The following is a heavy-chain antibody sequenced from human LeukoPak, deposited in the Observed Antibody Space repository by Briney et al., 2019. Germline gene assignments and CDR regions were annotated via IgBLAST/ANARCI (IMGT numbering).Heavy chain of an antibody. J-gene: IGHJ6*04. CDR2: ISGSGGST. CDR1: GFTFSSYG. V-gene: IGHV3-23*01. CDR3: XXXXXXXVXXXXV. Sequence: XXXXSGFTFSSYGMSWVRQAPGKGLEWVSAISGSGGSTYYADCVKGRFTISRDNSKNTVYLQMNSLRAEDTAVYYXXXXXXXXVXXXXVWGKGXTXTISS.